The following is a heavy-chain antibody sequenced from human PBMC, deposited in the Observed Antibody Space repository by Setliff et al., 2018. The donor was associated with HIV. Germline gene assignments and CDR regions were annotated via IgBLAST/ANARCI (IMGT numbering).Heavy chain of an antibody. CDR3: AREISFGLAPDDYGGNSGFEYVDY. CDR1: GFTFSASY. D-gene: IGHD4-17*01. J-gene: IGHJ4*02. CDR2: ISSSGATI. V-gene: IGHV3-11*04. Sequence: GGSLRLSCAASGFTFSASYMTWIRQAPGKGLEWVAHISSSGATIYYVDSVKGRFTISRDNAANSLYLQMNSLRVEDTAIYFCAREISFGLAPDDYGGNSGFEYVDYWGQGTLVTVSS.